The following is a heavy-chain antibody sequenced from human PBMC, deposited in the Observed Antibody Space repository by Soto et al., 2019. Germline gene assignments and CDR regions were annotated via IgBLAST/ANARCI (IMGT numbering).Heavy chain of an antibody. CDR1: GASVSGDGSY. Sequence: QVQLQESGPGLVKPSQTLSLTCLVSGASVSGDGSYCSWIRQHPGKGLEFIGYIHNSGSTYSNPSLGNRVAMSIDTSKNQCSLRLSSVTAADSAVYFFARDLGSEQCFSDNWGQGILGTVSS. V-gene: IGHV4-31*03. D-gene: IGHD6-19*01. J-gene: IGHJ4*02. CDR3: ARDLGSEQCFSDN. CDR2: IHNSGST.